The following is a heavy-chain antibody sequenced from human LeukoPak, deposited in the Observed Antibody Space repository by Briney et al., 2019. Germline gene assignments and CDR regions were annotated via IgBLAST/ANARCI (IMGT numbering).Heavy chain of an antibody. V-gene: IGHV4-39*01. Sequence: SETLSLTCSVSGGPISSSGYYWAWIRQPPGKGPEWIGTIYYSGSTYYSPSLKSRVTLSVDMSKNQFSLNLSSVTAADTAVYHCARHALGYCSSTSCTNNWFDPWGQGTLVTVSS. D-gene: IGHD2-2*01. CDR1: GGPISSSGYY. J-gene: IGHJ5*02. CDR3: ARHALGYCSSTSCTNNWFDP. CDR2: IYYSGST.